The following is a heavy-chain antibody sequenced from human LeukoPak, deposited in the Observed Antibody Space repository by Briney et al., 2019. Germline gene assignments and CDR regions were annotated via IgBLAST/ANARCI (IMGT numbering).Heavy chain of an antibody. J-gene: IGHJ4*02. CDR1: GFTLRNHS. V-gene: IGHV3-23*01. D-gene: IGHD5-24*01. CDR2: VRASGDNT. CDR3: ASEFAFGNILTTIKRGIDY. Sequence: PGGSLTLSCLPSGFTLRNHSMTWVRPTAERGRDWVSTVRASGDNTYLPDFLQGPFAISRDNSKSVLYLEMNSLRVEDTAVYYCASEFAFGNILTTIKRGIDYWGQGSLVIVSS.